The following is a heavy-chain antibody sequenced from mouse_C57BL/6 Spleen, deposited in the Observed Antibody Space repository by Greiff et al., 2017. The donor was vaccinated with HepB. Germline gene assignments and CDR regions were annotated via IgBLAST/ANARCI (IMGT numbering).Heavy chain of an antibody. V-gene: IGHV2-9-1*01. D-gene: IGHD1-1*01. Sequence: VKLMESGPGLVAPSQCLSITCTVSGFSFTSYAISWVRQPPGKGLEWLGVIWTGGGTNYNSALKSRLSISKDNSKSQVFLKMNSLQTDDTARYYCARNPYYYGNAMDYWGQGTSVTVSS. CDR3: ARNPYYYGNAMDY. CDR1: GFSFTSYA. J-gene: IGHJ4*01. CDR2: IWTGGGT.